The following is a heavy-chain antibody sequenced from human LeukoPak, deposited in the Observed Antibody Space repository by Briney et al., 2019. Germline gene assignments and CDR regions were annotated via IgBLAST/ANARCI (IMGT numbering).Heavy chain of an antibody. CDR3: ARDRAAADP. CDR2: IYTDDRT. CDR1: GFTVSNYY. D-gene: IGHD6-13*01. V-gene: IGHV3-53*01. J-gene: IGHJ5*02. Sequence: GGSLRLSCAASGFTVSNYYMSWVRQAPGKGLEWVSDIYTDDRTYYADSVKGRFTISRDDSKNMLFLQMDSLRVEDTAVYYCARDRAAADPWGQGTLVTVS.